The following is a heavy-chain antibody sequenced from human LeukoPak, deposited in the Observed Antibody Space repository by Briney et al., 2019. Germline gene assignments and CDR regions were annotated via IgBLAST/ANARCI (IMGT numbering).Heavy chain of an antibody. CDR1: GGSFSGYY. V-gene: IGHV4-34*01. D-gene: IGHD2-2*01. J-gene: IGHJ6*02. CDR3: ARPLLQLPYHYYGMDG. CDR2: INHSGST. Sequence: SETLSLTCAVYGGSFSGYYWSWIRQPPGKGLEWIGEINHSGSTNYNPSLKSRVTISVDTSKNQFSLKLSSVTAADTAVYYCARPLLQLPYHYYGMDGWGQGTTVTVSS.